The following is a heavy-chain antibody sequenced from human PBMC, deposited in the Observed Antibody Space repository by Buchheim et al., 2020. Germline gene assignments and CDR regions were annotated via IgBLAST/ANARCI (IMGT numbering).Heavy chain of an antibody. V-gene: IGHV4-31*03. Sequence: QVQLQESGPGLVKPSQTLSLTCTVSGVSISSGVYYWSWIRQRPGKGLEWIGYMYHTGSTYNNPSLKSRIAISLDTSKNQFSLKLSSVTAADTAVYYCARATYFDGSGYTSDYWGQGTL. CDR1: GVSISSGVYY. CDR3: ARATYFDGSGYTSDY. D-gene: IGHD3-22*01. J-gene: IGHJ4*02. CDR2: MYHTGST.